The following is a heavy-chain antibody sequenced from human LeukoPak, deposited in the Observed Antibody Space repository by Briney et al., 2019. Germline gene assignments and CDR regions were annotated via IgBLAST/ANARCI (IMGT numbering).Heavy chain of an antibody. Sequence: GGSLRLSCAASGFTFGTYGMHWVRQAPGKGLEWVALIWNDGSNKYYPDSVKGRFTISRDNSKNTLYLQMNSLRTEDTAVYYCAKTNSHGFDIGGQGTMVTVSS. J-gene: IGHJ3*02. CDR1: GFTFGTYG. CDR3: AKTNSHGFDI. D-gene: IGHD4-23*01. CDR2: IWNDGSNK. V-gene: IGHV3-30*02.